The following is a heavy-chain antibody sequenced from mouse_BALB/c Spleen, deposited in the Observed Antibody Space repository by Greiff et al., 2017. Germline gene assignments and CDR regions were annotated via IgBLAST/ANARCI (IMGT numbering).Heavy chain of an antibody. CDR1: GFSLTSYG. D-gene: IGHD6-2*01. Sequence: VQGVESGPGLVAPSQSLSITCTVSGFSLTSYGVHWVRQPPGKGLEWLGVIWAGGSTNYNSALMSRLSISKDNSKSQVFLKMNSLQTDDTAMYYCARGLAPVLDYWGQGTTLTVSS. J-gene: IGHJ2*01. CDR2: IWAGGST. CDR3: ARGLAPVLDY. V-gene: IGHV2-9*02.